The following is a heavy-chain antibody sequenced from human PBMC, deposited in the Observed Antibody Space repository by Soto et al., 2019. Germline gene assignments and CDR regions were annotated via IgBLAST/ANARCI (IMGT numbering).Heavy chain of an antibody. CDR3: ARDRGVTMNVDY. CDR1: GGSISSGDSH. J-gene: IGHJ4*02. D-gene: IGHD3-22*01. CDR2: IYYSGST. Sequence: SETLSLTCTAAGGSISSGDSHRSSCRQPPGNGLEWLGYIYYSGSTYYIPSHKSRVTISVDTSKNQFSLKLSSVPAADTAFYYCARDRGVTMNVDYWGQGTLVTVSS. V-gene: IGHV4-30-4*01.